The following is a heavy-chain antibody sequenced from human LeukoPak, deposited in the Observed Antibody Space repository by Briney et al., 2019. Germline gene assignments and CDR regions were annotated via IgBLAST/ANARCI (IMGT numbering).Heavy chain of an antibody. CDR3: ARAITGTRIFDY. CDR1: GFNFGSYS. V-gene: IGHV3-53*01. CDR2: IYSGGST. Sequence: GGSLRLSCAASGFNFGSYSMTWVRQAPGKGLEWVSVIYSGGSTYYADSVKGRFTISRDNSKNTLYLQMNSLRAEDTAVYYCARAITGTRIFDYWGQGTLVTVSS. D-gene: IGHD1-20*01. J-gene: IGHJ4*02.